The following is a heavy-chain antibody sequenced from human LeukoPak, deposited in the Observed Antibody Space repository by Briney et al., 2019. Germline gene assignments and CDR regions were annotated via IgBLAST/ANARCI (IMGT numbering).Heavy chain of an antibody. V-gene: IGHV1-69*13. J-gene: IGHJ4*02. D-gene: IGHD6-19*01. CDR2: IIPIFGTA. CDR3: ARDGDYGYSSGWLGYD. Sequence: SVKVSCKASGGTFSSYAISWVRQAPGQGLEWMGGIIPIFGTANYAQKFQGRVTITADESTSTAYMELSSLRSEDTAVHYCARDGDYGYSSGWLGYDWGQGTLVTVSS. CDR1: GGTFSSYA.